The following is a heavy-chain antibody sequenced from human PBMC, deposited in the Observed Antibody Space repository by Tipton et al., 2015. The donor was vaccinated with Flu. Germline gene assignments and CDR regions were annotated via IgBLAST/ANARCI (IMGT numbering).Heavy chain of an antibody. D-gene: IGHD3-22*01. V-gene: IGHV4-59*01. Sequence: TLSLTCTVSGASIRSYYWSWIRQPPGKGLEWIGYIYYSGITNYNPSLKSRVTISVDTSKNQFSLKLSSVTAADTAVYYCARVGGDYRDSSGFIPWFDLWGQGTLVTVP. CDR1: GASIRSYY. CDR3: ARVGGDYRDSSGFIPWFDL. CDR2: IYYSGIT. J-gene: IGHJ5*02.